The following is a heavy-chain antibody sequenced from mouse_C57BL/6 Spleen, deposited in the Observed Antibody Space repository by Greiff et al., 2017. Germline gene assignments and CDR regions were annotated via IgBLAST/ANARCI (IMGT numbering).Heavy chain of an antibody. CDR2: ISYDGSN. CDR1: GYSITSGYY. D-gene: IGHD1-1*01. J-gene: IGHJ1*03. V-gene: IGHV3-6*01. Sequence: EVQRVESGPGLVKPSPSLSLTCSVTGYSITSGYYWNWIRQFPGNKLEWMGYISYDGSNNYNPSLKNRISITRDTSKNQFFLKLNSVTTEDTATYYCASYYYGSSYYWYFDVWGTGTTVTVSS. CDR3: ASYYYGSSYYWYFDV.